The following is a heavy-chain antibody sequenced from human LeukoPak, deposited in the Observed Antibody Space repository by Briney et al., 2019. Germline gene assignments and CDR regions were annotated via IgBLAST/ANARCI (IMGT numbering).Heavy chain of an antibody. J-gene: IGHJ4*02. D-gene: IGHD3-22*01. CDR2: TYTGGNT. CDR1: GGSISSYY. Sequence: SETLSLTCTVSGGSISSYYWSWIRQPAGKGLEWIGRTYTGGNTNYNPSLKSRVTMSLDTSKNQFSLKLSSVTAADTAVYYCVRGDDTSGYRNYWGQGTLVTVSS. V-gene: IGHV4-4*07. CDR3: VRGDDTSGYRNY.